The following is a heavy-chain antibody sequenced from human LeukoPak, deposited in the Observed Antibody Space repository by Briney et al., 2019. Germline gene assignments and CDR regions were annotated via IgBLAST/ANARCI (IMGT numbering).Heavy chain of an antibody. V-gene: IGHV2-70*01. D-gene: IGHD3-9*01. CDR2: IDWDEDK. J-gene: IGHJ5*02. Sequence: SGPTLANPTQTLTLTCTFSGFSLSTSEMCVSWIRHPPGKALEWLALIDWDEDKYYSTSLKTRLTISKDTSKNQVVLTMTNMDPVDTATYYCARIRSPPYYDILTGYSGWFDPWGQGTPVTVSS. CDR1: GFSLSTSEMC. CDR3: ARIRSPPYYDILTGYSGWFDP.